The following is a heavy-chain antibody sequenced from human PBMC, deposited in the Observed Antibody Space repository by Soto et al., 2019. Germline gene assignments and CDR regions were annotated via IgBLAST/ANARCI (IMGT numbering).Heavy chain of an antibody. D-gene: IGHD2-8*01. V-gene: IGHV3-23*01. Sequence: EVQLLESGGDLVQPGGSLRLSCAASGFTFGSYAMSWVRQAPGKGLEWVSTISFSGSSTYYADSVKGRFTISRDNSKNTLYLQMSSLRAEDTALYYCAKNGVSLIYYYYIDVWGKGTTVTVSS. CDR2: ISFSGSST. CDR3: AKNGVSLIYYYYIDV. J-gene: IGHJ6*03. CDR1: GFTFGSYA.